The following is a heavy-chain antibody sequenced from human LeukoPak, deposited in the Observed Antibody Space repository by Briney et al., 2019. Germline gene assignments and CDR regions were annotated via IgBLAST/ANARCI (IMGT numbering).Heavy chain of an antibody. CDR1: GFTFSSYG. J-gene: IGHJ4*02. Sequence: GGSLTLSCAASGFTFSSYGMHWVRQAPGKGLEWVSVISYDGRNKYYADSVKGSFTISRDNSKNTLYLKMNSLIAEDTAVYYCAKGAGYYDSSGYSSGYYFDYWGQGTLVTVSS. CDR3: AKGAGYYDSSGYSSGYYFDY. D-gene: IGHD3-22*01. CDR2: ISYDGRNK. V-gene: IGHV3-30*18.